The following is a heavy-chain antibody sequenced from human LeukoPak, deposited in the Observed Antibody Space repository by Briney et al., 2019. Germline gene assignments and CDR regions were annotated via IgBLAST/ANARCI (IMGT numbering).Heavy chain of an antibody. CDR2: ISGSGGST. Sequence: GGSLRLSCAASGFTFSSYAMSWVRQPPGKGLEWVSAISGSGGSTYYADSVKGRFTISRDNSKNTLYLQMNSLRAEDTAVYYWTKGHERGYSYALWGNCIDYWGQGTLVTVSS. V-gene: IGHV3-23*01. D-gene: IGHD5-18*01. CDR1: GFTFSSYA. J-gene: IGHJ4*02. CDR3: TKGHERGYSYALWGNCIDY.